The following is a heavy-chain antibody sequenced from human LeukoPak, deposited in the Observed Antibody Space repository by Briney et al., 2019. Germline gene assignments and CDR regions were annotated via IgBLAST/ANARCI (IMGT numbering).Heavy chain of an antibody. V-gene: IGHV4-34*01. D-gene: IGHD1-26*01. Sequence: SETLSLTCAVYGGSFSGYYWSWIRQPPGKGLEWIGEINHSGSTNYNPSLKSRVTISVDTSKNQFSLKLSSVTAADTAVYYCEGGSYADAFDIGGKGKRATVSS. CDR2: INHSGST. CDR3: EGGSYADAFDI. J-gene: IGHJ3*02. CDR1: GGSFSGYY.